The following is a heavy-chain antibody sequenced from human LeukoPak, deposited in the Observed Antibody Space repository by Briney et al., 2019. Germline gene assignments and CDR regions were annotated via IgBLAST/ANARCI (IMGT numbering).Heavy chain of an antibody. V-gene: IGHV4-61*02. CDR1: GGSISSGSYS. Sequence: SETLSLTCTVSGGSISSGSYSWNWIRQPAGKGLEWIGRIYTSGSTNYNPSLKSQLTISVDTSKNQFSLKLSSVTAADTAVYYCASTIVVVPAAIRPLCAFDIWGQGTMVTVSS. J-gene: IGHJ3*02. D-gene: IGHD2-2*02. CDR2: IYTSGST. CDR3: ASTIVVVPAAIRPLCAFDI.